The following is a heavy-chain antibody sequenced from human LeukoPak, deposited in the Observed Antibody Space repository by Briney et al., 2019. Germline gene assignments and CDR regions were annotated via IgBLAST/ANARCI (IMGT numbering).Heavy chain of an antibody. CDR3: ARAPKGYYRKTFDY. Sequence: SETLSLTCAVYGGSFSGYYWNWIRQPPGKGLEWIGEINHSGSTNYYPSLKSRVTISVDTSKNQFSLKLSSVTAADTAVHYCARAPKGYYRKTFDYWGQGTLVTVSS. V-gene: IGHV4-34*01. J-gene: IGHJ4*02. D-gene: IGHD3-3*01. CDR1: GGSFSGYY. CDR2: INHSGST.